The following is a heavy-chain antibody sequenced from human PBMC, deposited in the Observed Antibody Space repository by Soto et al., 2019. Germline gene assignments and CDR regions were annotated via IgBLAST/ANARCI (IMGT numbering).Heavy chain of an antibody. D-gene: IGHD3-10*01. CDR1: GGSISSYY. V-gene: IGHV4-59*01. CDR3: ARVEPGRTPPYYYYGMDV. CDR2: IYYSGST. Sequence: PSETLSLTCTVSGGSISSYYWSWIRQPPGKGLEWIGYIYYSGSTNYNPSLKSRVTISVDTSKNQFSLKLSSVTAADTAVYYCARVEPGRTPPYYYYGMDVWGQGTTVTVSS. J-gene: IGHJ6*02.